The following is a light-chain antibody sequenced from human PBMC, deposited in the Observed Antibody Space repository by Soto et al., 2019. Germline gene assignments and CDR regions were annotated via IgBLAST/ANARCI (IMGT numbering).Light chain of an antibody. CDR1: SSNIGSNT. V-gene: IGLV1-44*01. J-gene: IGLJ1*01. CDR2: SNN. Sequence: QSVLTQPPSVSVTPAQRVTISCSGSSSNIGSNTVNWYQHLPGTAPKLLIYSNNQRPSGVPDRFSGSKSGTSASLAISGLQSEDEADYYCATWDDSLNGYVFGTGTKLTVL. CDR3: ATWDDSLNGYV.